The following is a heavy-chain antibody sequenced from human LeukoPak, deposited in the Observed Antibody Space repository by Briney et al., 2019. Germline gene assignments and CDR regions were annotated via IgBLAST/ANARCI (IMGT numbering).Heavy chain of an antibody. CDR2: ISSAGST. CDR1: GITFSTYV. CDR3: ATSQRTFWYFDL. J-gene: IGHJ2*01. Sequence: HTGGSLRLSCAASGITFSTYVMNWVRQAPGKGLEWVSGISSAGSTYYADSVKGRFTISSDNSKNTPYLQMNGLRAEDTAVYYCATSQRTFWYFDLWGRGTLVAVS. V-gene: IGHV3-23*01.